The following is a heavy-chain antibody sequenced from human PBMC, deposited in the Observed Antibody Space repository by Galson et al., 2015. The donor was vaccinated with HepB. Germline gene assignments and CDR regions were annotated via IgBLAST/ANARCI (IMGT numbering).Heavy chain of an antibody. V-gene: IGHV4-34*01. Sequence: TLSLTCAVYGGSFSGYYWSWIRQSPGKGLEWIGEMNHIGTTNYNPSLKSRVTISVDTSKNQFSLKLSSVTAADTAVYYCARGHLRRGYYYYYGMDVWGQGTTVTVSS. CDR3: ARGHLRRGYYYYYGMDV. CDR2: MNHIGTT. CDR1: GGSFSGYY. D-gene: IGHD3-3*02. J-gene: IGHJ6*02.